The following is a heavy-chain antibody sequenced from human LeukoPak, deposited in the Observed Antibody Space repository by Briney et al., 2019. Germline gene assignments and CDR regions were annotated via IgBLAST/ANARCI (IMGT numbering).Heavy chain of an antibody. CDR2: IIGGGGST. V-gene: IGHV3-23*01. CDR3: AHGAMYQLDY. CDR1: GFPFSSHG. Sequence: GGSLRLSCAASGFPFSSHGMSWVRQAPGKGLEWVSGIIGGGGSTYYTDSVKGRFTISGDNSRNTLFLQMNSLRAEDTAVYYCAHGAMYQLDYWGQGTLVTVSS. D-gene: IGHD2-2*01. J-gene: IGHJ4*02.